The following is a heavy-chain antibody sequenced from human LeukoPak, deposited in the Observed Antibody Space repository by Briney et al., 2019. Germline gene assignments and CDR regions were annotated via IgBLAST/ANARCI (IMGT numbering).Heavy chain of an antibody. CDR1: GFNVSSNY. D-gene: IGHD2-15*01. Sequence: GGSLRLSCAASGFNVSSNYMSWVRQAPGKGLEWVAYIQYDGSNEQYADSVKGRFSISRDSSKNILYLQMNSLRAEDTAMYYCAKDRCSDGIGCYYYYMDVWGKGTTVTISS. CDR3: AKDRCSDGIGCYYYYMDV. J-gene: IGHJ6*03. CDR2: IQYDGSNE. V-gene: IGHV3-30*02.